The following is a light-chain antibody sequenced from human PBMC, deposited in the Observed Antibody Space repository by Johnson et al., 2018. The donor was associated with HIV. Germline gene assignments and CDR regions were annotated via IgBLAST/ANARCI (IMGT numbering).Light chain of an antibody. CDR1: ISNIGNNY. CDR3: GTWDSRLSTNYV. Sequence: QPVLTQPPSVSAAPGQKVTISCSGGISNIGNNYVSWYQHLPGTAPKLLIYENNKRPSGIPDRFSGSKSGTSATLGITGLQTGDEADYYCGTWDSRLSTNYVFGTGTKVTVL. CDR2: ENN. V-gene: IGLV1-51*02. J-gene: IGLJ1*01.